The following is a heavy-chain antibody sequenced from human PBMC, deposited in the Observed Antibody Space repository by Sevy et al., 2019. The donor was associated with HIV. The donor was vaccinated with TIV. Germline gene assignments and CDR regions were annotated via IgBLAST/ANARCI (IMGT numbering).Heavy chain of an antibody. CDR3: AKDPPGGSSYDAFDI. D-gene: IGHD6-6*01. J-gene: IGHJ3*02. Sequence: GGSLRLSCAASGFTFSSYAMSWVRQAPGKGLEWVSAISGSGGRTYYEDSVKGRFTISRDNSKNTLYLQMNSLRAEDMAVYYCAKDPPGGSSYDAFDIWGQGTMVTVSS. CDR2: ISGSGGRT. V-gene: IGHV3-23*01. CDR1: GFTFSSYA.